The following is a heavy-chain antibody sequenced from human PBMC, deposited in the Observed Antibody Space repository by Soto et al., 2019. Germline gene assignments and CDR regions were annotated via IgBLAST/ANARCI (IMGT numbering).Heavy chain of an antibody. CDR1: GYTFSNYA. J-gene: IGHJ4*02. V-gene: IGHV1-3*01. D-gene: IGHD6-25*01. CDR2: INVGSGNT. CDR3: SRSALTPFDY. Sequence: ASVKVSCKAPGYTFSNYAIHWVRQAPGQRLECLGWINVGSGNTKYSQKFQGRVTITWDTSASTAYMQLSSLRYEDTAVYYCSRSALTPFDYWGPGTLVTVSS.